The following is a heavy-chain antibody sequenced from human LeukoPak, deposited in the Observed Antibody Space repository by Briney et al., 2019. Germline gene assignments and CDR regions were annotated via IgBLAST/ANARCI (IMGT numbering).Heavy chain of an antibody. Sequence: KSSETLSLTCTVSGGSISYTNYYWGWIRQPPGKGLEWIGTIFYTGTYYNPSLKSRATISVDTSKDQFSLTLSSVTAADTAVCYCARLYSGSYYFDYWGQGILVTVSS. CDR1: GGSISYTNYY. CDR2: IFYTGT. CDR3: ARLYSGSYYFDY. V-gene: IGHV4-39*01. J-gene: IGHJ4*02. D-gene: IGHD1-26*01.